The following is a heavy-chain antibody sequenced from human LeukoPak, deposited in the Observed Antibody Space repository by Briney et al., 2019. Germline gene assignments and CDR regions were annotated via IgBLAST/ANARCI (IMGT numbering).Heavy chain of an antibody. J-gene: IGHJ4*02. CDR3: TTDLHYGFDNEDY. V-gene: IGHV3-48*04. D-gene: IGHD4-17*01. CDR1: GFTFSSYA. Sequence: GGSLRLSCAASGFTFSSYAMSWVRQAPGKGLEWVSYISFSVNTKYYGDSVKGRFTISRDNAKNSLYLHMDSLRAEDTAVYYCTTDLHYGFDNEDYWGQGTLVTVSS. CDR2: ISFSVNTK.